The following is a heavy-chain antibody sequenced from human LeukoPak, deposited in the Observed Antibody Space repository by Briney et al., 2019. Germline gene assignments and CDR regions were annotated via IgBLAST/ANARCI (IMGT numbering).Heavy chain of an antibody. CDR3: ARDVYSWYPLFGYY. D-gene: IGHD6-13*01. CDR1: GFTFSSYW. J-gene: IGHJ4*02. CDR2: IKQDGSEK. V-gene: IGHV3-7*01. Sequence: GGSLRLSCAASGFTFSSYWMSWVRQAPGKGLEWVANIKQDGSEKYYVDSVKGRFTISRVNAKNSLYLQMNSLRAEDTAVYYCARDVYSWYPLFGYYWGQGTLVTVSS.